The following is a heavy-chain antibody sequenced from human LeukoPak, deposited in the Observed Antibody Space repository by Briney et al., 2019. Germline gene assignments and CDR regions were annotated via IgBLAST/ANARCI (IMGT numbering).Heavy chain of an antibody. CDR3: AKDKPPSIAGFLDS. D-gene: IGHD1-14*01. J-gene: IGHJ4*02. Sequence: PGGSLRLSCAASGFTFTSCAMSWVRQAPGKGLECVSVIDTSGGNTFYGDSVKGRFTISRDNSKNMVYLQMNSLRAEDTAIYYCAKDKPPSIAGFLDSWGQGTLVTVSS. V-gene: IGHV3-23*01. CDR1: GFTFTSCA. CDR2: IDTSGGNT.